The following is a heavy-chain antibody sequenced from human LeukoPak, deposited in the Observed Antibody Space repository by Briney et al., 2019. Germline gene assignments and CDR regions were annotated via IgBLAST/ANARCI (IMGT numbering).Heavy chain of an antibody. V-gene: IGHV3-48*01. D-gene: IGHD3-3*01. CDR3: ARDFEPTIFGVVTPPYYFDY. CDR2: ISSSSSTV. CDR1: GFTFSSYS. Sequence: GGSLRLSCAASGFTFSSYSMNWVRQAPGKGLEWVSYISSSSSTVYYADSVKGRFTISRDNAKNSLYLQMNSLRAEDTAVYYCARDFEPTIFGVVTPPYYFDYWGQGTLVTVSS. J-gene: IGHJ4*02.